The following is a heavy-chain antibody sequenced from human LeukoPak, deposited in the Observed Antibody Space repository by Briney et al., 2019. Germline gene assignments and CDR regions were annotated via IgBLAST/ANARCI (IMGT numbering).Heavy chain of an antibody. V-gene: IGHV1-2*02. D-gene: IGHD2-15*01. CDR1: GYTFTGYY. J-gene: IGHJ4*02. Sequence: ASVKVSCKASGYTFTGYYMHWVRQAPGQGLEWMGWINPNSGGTNYAQKLQGRVTMTTDTSTSTAYMELRSLRSDDTAVYYCARDLYCSGGSCYRYFDYWGQGTLVTVSS. CDR3: ARDLYCSGGSCYRYFDY. CDR2: INPNSGGT.